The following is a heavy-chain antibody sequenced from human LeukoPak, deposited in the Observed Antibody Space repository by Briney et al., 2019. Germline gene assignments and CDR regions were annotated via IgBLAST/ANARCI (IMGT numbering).Heavy chain of an antibody. CDR3: ANLAYSSSSSESDY. J-gene: IGHJ4*02. Sequence: GGFLRLSCAASGFTFSSYAMSWVRQAPGKGLEWVSAISGSGGSTYYADSVKGRFTISRDNSKNTLYLQMNSLRAEDAAVYYCANLAYSSSSSESDYWGQGTLVTVSS. CDR1: GFTFSSYA. D-gene: IGHD6-6*01. V-gene: IGHV3-23*01. CDR2: ISGSGGST.